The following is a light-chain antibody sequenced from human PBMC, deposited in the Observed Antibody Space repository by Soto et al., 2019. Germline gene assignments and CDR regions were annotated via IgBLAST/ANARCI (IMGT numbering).Light chain of an antibody. CDR2: DDV. J-gene: IGLJ3*02. CDR3: QVWDKGSEQWV. Sequence: SYELTQEPSVSVAPGQTASITCGGSNIANKNVHWYQQRPGQAPVLVVYDDVERPSGIPERFSGSNSGNTATLTISRVEVGDEAAFYCQVWDKGSEQWVFGGGTKLTVL. V-gene: IGLV3-21*02. CDR1: NIANKN.